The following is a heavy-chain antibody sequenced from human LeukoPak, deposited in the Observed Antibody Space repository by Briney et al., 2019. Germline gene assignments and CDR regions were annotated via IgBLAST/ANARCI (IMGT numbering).Heavy chain of an antibody. CDR3: ARDGGDYSSGWSGPNWFDP. D-gene: IGHD6-19*01. J-gene: IGHJ5*02. Sequence: PGGSLRLSCAASGFTFSSYSMNWVRQAPGKGLEWVSSISSSSSYIYYADSVKGRFTISRDNAKNSLYLQMNSLRAEDTAVYYCARDGGDYSSGWSGPNWFDPWGQGTLVTVSS. CDR2: ISSSSSYI. CDR1: GFTFSSYS. V-gene: IGHV3-21*01.